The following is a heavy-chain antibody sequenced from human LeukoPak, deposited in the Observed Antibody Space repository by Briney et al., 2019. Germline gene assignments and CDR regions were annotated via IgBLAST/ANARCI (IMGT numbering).Heavy chain of an antibody. CDR3: ARRGSGWPFDY. CDR2: INHSGST. D-gene: IGHD6-19*01. Sequence: SETLSLTCAVYGGSFSGYYWSWIRQPPGKGLEWIGEINHSGSTNYNPSLKSRVTISVDTSKNQFSLKLRSVTAADTAIYYCARRGSGWPFDYWGQGTLVTVPS. J-gene: IGHJ4*02. CDR1: GGSFSGYY. V-gene: IGHV4-34*01.